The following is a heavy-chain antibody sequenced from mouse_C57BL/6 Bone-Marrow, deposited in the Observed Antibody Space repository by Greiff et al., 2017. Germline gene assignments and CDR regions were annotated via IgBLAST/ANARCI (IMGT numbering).Heavy chain of an antibody. J-gene: IGHJ4*01. CDR3: ARPQCYAMDY. CDR1: GFTFSSYG. Sequence: DVHLVESGGDLVKPGGSLKLSCAASGFTFSSYGMYWVRQTPDKRLEWVATISSGGSYTYYPDSVKGRFTISRDNAKNTLYLQMISLKSEDTAMYYCARPQCYAMDYWGQGTSVTVSS. V-gene: IGHV5-6*01. CDR2: ISSGGSYT.